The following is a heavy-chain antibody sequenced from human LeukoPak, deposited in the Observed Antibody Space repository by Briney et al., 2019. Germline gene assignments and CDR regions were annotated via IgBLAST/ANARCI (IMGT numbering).Heavy chain of an antibody. Sequence: SVKVSCKASGGTFSSYAISWVRQAPGQGLEWMGGIIPIFGTANYAQKFQGRVTITTDESTSTAYMELSSLRSEDTAVYYCARDEPGYCSSTSCYTRYFQHWDQGTLVTVSS. V-gene: IGHV1-69*05. CDR2: IIPIFGTA. CDR3: ARDEPGYCSSTSCYTRYFQH. D-gene: IGHD2-2*02. CDR1: GGTFSSYA. J-gene: IGHJ1*01.